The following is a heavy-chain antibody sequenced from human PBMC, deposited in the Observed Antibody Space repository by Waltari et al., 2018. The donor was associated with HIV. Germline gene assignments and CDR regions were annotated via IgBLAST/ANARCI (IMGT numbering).Heavy chain of an antibody. V-gene: IGHV1-18*01. D-gene: IGHD3-16*01. J-gene: IGHJ5*02. CDR1: GYTFTSYG. Sequence: QVQLVQSGAEVKKPGASVKVSCKASGYTFTSYGISWVRQALGQVLEWWGWISAYNGNTNDAQKLKGRVTMTTDPSTSTAYMELRSLRSDDTAVYYCARAHWGSYNWFDPWGQGTLVTVSS. CDR3: ARAHWGSYNWFDP. CDR2: ISAYNGNT.